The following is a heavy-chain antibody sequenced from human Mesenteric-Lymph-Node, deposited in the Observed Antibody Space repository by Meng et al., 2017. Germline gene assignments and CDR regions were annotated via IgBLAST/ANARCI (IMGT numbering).Heavy chain of an antibody. V-gene: IGHV3-11*01. Sequence: QVQLVESGEGLVKPGGSLRLSCAASGFTFSDHHMTWIRQAPGKGLECISYISSSGNIIHYADSVKGRFTISRDNAKNSLYLQMNSLRADDTALYYCATSAAAGDSWGQGTLVTVSS. D-gene: IGHD6-13*01. CDR2: ISSSGNII. CDR3: ATSAAAGDS. CDR1: GFTFSDHH. J-gene: IGHJ5*01.